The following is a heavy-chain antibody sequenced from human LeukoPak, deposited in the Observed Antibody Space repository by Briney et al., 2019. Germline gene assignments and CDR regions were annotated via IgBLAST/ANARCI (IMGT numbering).Heavy chain of an antibody. V-gene: IGHV3-43*02. CDR3: AREVVGAVAPDY. CDR1: GFTFDDYA. Sequence: PGGSLRLSCAASGFTFDDYAMHWVRQAPGKGLEWVSLISGDGGSTYYADSVKGRFTISRDNAKNSLYLQMNSLRDEDTAVYYCAREVVGAVAPDYWGQGTLVTVSS. J-gene: IGHJ4*02. D-gene: IGHD1-26*01. CDR2: ISGDGGST.